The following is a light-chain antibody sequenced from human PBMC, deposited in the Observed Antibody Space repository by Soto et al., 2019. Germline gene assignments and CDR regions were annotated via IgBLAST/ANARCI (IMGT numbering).Light chain of an antibody. CDR3: QQYGSSIT. J-gene: IGKJ5*01. CDR1: QTISSSY. V-gene: IGKV3-20*01. CDR2: GAS. Sequence: EIVLTQSPATLSLSPGERATLSCRASQTISSSYLAWYQQKPGQAPRLLIYGASSRATGIPDRFSGSGSGTDFTLTISRLEPEDFAVYYCQQYGSSITFGQGTRLEIK.